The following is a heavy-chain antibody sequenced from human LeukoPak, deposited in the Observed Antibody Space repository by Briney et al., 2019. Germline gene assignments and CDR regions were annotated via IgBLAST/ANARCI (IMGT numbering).Heavy chain of an antibody. Sequence: GGSLRLSCEASGFTFSTYWMSWVRRAPGKGLEWVANIKQDGSEKYYVDSVKGRFTISRDNAKNSLYLQMNSLRAEDTAMYYCARDLAGNDYWGQGTLVTVSS. D-gene: IGHD6-13*01. CDR3: ARDLAGNDY. V-gene: IGHV3-7*01. CDR2: IKQDGSEK. J-gene: IGHJ4*02. CDR1: GFTFSTYW.